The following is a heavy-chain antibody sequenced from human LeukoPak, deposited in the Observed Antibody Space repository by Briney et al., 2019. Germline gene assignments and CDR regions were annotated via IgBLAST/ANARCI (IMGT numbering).Heavy chain of an antibody. CDR3: ARGGIDMITFGGVIVIGGYFDY. CDR2: INTNTGNP. V-gene: IGHV7-4-1*02. D-gene: IGHD3-16*02. Sequence: ASVKVSCKASGYTFTSYAMNWVRQAPGQGLEWMGWINTNTGNPTYAQGFTGRFVFSLDTSVSTAYLQISSLKAEDTAVYYCARGGIDMITFGGVIVIGGYFDYWGQGTLVTVSS. J-gene: IGHJ4*02. CDR1: GYTFTSYA.